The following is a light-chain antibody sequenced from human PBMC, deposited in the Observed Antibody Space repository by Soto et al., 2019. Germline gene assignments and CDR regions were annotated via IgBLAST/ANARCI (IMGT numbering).Light chain of an antibody. CDR2: DAS. J-gene: IGKJ4*01. Sequence: EIVLTQSPATLSLSPGEMATLSCRASQSLNSYLAWFQQKPGQAPRLLIYDASNRATGIPARFSGSGSGTDFTLSVSSLEPGDFAGYYCQQRRDWPLTFGGGTKVEIK. CDR1: QSLNSY. V-gene: IGKV3-11*01. CDR3: QQRRDWPLT.